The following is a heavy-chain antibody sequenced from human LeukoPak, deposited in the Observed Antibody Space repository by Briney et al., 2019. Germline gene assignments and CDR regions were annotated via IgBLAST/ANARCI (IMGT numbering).Heavy chain of an antibody. J-gene: IGHJ6*03. V-gene: IGHV4-31*03. CDR2: IYYSGST. Sequence: SETLSLTCTVSGGSISSGGYYWSWIRQHPGKGLEWIGYIYYSGSTYYNPSLKSRVTISVDTSKNQFSLKLSSVTAADTAVYYCARDGGGNYDFGPVYYYYMDVWGKGTTVTVSS. D-gene: IGHD3-3*01. CDR1: GGSISSGGYY. CDR3: ARDGGGNYDFGPVYYYYMDV.